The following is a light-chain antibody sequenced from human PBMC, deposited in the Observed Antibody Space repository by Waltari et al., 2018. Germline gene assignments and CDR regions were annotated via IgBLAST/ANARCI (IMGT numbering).Light chain of an antibody. J-gene: IGKJ1*01. Sequence: ERATLSGRASQSVSRSLAWYQQKPGQAPKLLIYGASTRATGIPDRFTGSGSGTDFSLTISSLEPEDFAIYFCQHYVRLPATFGQGTKVEIK. CDR2: GAS. CDR1: QSVSRS. CDR3: QHYVRLPAT. V-gene: IGKV3-20*01.